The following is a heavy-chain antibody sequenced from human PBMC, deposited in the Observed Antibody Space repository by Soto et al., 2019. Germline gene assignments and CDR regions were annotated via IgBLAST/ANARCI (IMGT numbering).Heavy chain of an antibody. V-gene: IGHV3-23*01. D-gene: IGHD6-19*01. Sequence: EVQLLESGGGLVQPGGSLGLSCAASGFTFSSYGMSWVRQAPGKGLEWVSAISGSGGSTYYADSVKGRFTISRDNSKNTLYLQMISLRAQDTAVYYCARADRTGSGWYSNYCSVMDVWGQGTTVTVPS. J-gene: IGHJ6*02. CDR3: ARADRTGSGWYSNYCSVMDV. CDR1: GFTFSSYG. CDR2: ISGSGGST.